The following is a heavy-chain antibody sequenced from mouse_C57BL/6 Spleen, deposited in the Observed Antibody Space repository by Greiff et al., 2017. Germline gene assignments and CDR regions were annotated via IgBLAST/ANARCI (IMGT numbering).Heavy chain of an antibody. CDR3: AREGAYYGSYAMDY. CDR2: IHPNSGST. J-gene: IGHJ4*01. CDR1: GYTFTSYW. D-gene: IGHD1-1*01. Sequence: QVQLQQPGAELVKPGASVKLSCKASGYTFTSYWMHWVKQRPGQGLEWIGMIHPNSGSTNYNEKFKGKATLTVDKSSSTAYMQLSSLTSEDSAGYYCAREGAYYGSYAMDYWGQGTSVTVSS. V-gene: IGHV1-64*01.